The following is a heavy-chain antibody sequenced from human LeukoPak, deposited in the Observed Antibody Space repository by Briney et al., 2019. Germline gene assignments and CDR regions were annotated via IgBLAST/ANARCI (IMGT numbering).Heavy chain of an antibody. Sequence: PGGSLRLSCAASGFTFDDYAMHWVRQAPGKGLEWVSGISWNSGRICYADSVRGRFTISRDNAKNSLYLQMNSLRAEDTALYYCANDGSGSYYNIFLDYWRQRTLVAVPS. CDR3: ANDGSGSYYNIFLDY. D-gene: IGHD3-10*01. CDR1: GFTFDDYA. J-gene: IGHJ4*02. V-gene: IGHV3-9*01. CDR2: ISWNSGRI.